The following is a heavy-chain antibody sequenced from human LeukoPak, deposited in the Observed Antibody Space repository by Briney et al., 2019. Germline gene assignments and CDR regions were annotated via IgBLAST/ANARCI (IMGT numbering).Heavy chain of an antibody. CDR1: GFTFSNAW. V-gene: IGHV3-15*01. Sequence: GGSLRLSCAASGFTFSNAWMSWVRQAPGKGLEWVGRIKSKTDGGTTDYAAPVKGRFTISRDDSKNTPYLQMNSLKTEDTAVYYCTTGYCSGGSCYPDAFDIWGQGTMVTVSS. CDR2: IKSKTDGGTT. D-gene: IGHD2-15*01. J-gene: IGHJ3*02. CDR3: TTGYCSGGSCYPDAFDI.